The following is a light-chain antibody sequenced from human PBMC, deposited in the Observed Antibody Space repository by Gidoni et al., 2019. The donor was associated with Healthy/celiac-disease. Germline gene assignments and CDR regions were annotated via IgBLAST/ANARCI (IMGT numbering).Light chain of an antibody. J-gene: IGLJ3*02. CDR2: DVS. CDR1: SSDVGGYNY. CDR3: SSYTSSSTLRV. V-gene: IGLV2-14*04. Sequence: PGQSITISCTGTSSDVGGYNYVSWYQQHPGNAPKLMIYDVSNRPSVVSNRFSGSKSGNTASLTISGLQAEDDADYYCSSYTSSSTLRVFGGGTKLTVL.